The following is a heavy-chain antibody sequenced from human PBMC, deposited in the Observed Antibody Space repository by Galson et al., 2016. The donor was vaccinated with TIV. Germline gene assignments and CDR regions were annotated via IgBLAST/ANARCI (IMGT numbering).Heavy chain of an antibody. J-gene: IGHJ3*01. Sequence: SVKVSCKASEDTFSNHAISWARQAPGQGLEWMGRIVPIFRTPTYAQKFQGRVTLIADESTSTAYMELSHLRSEDTAVYYCAREMYFYDSSRKGDAFDVWGQRSMVTVSS. V-gene: IGHV1-69*13. CDR3: AREMYFYDSSRKGDAFDV. D-gene: IGHD3-22*01. CDR1: EDTFSNHA. CDR2: IVPIFRTP.